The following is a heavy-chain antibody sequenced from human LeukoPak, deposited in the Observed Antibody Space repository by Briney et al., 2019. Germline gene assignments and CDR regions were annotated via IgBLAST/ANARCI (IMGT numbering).Heavy chain of an antibody. CDR3: MRRVAVRGFYGFDI. CDR2: IYYSGNS. V-gene: IGHV4-59*12. Sequence: SETLSLTCTVSGGSLSTYYWSWIRQPPGKGLEWIGYIYYSGNSNYNPSLKSRVTMSLDTSKNQFSVKLSSVTAADTAVYYCMRRVAVRGFYGFDIWGQGAMVTVSS. J-gene: IGHJ3*02. D-gene: IGHD6-6*01. CDR1: GGSLSTYY.